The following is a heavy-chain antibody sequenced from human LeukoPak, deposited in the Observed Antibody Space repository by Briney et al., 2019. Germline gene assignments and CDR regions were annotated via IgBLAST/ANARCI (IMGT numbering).Heavy chain of an antibody. J-gene: IGHJ4*02. D-gene: IGHD5-18*01. CDR1: GGSISSYY. CDR3: GGYSYEGGVFDY. V-gene: IGHV4-59*08. Sequence: ASETLSLTCTVSGGSISSYYWSWIRQPPGKGLEWIGYIYYSGSTNYNPSLKSRVTISVDTSKNQFSLKLSSVTAADTAVYYCGGYSYEGGVFDYWGQGTLVTVSS. CDR2: IYYSGST.